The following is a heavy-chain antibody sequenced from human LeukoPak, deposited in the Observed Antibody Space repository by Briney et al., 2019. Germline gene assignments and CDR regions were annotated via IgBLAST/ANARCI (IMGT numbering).Heavy chain of an antibody. Sequence: PSETPSLTCTVSGGSISSSSWYWGWIRQPPGKGLEWIGSISYSGSTYYNPSLKSRVIISVDTSKNQFSLKLTSVTAADTAVYYCGRGGGIAVAGTWGQGSLVTVSS. J-gene: IGHJ4*02. V-gene: IGHV4-39*01. CDR3: GRGGGIAVAGT. D-gene: IGHD6-13*01. CDR1: GGSISSSSWY. CDR2: ISYSGST.